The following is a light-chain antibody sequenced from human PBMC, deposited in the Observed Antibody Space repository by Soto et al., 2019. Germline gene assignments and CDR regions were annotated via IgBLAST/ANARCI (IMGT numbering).Light chain of an antibody. CDR2: STS. CDR3: GLYMGSGIWV. V-gene: IGLV8-61*01. CDR1: SGSVSASNY. Sequence: QTVVTREPSLSVSPGGTVTLTCGLSSGSVSASNYPSWYQQTPGQAPRTLIYSTSTRSSGVPDRFSGSILGNKAALTITGAQAEDESDYHCGLYMGSGIWVFGGGNKLTVL. J-gene: IGLJ3*02.